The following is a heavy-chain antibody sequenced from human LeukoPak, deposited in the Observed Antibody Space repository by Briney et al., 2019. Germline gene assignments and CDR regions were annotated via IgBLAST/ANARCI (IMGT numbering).Heavy chain of an antibody. CDR2: ISSNGGST. V-gene: IGHV3-64*01. Sequence: GGPLRLSCAASGFTFSSYAMHCVRQAPGKGLEYVSAISSNGGSTYYANSVKGRFTISRDNSKDTLYLQMGSLRAEDMAVYYCARDASGWLQFYYYYGMDVWGQGTTVTVSS. CDR3: ARDASGWLQFYYYYGMDV. CDR1: GFTFSSYA. J-gene: IGHJ6*02. D-gene: IGHD5-24*01.